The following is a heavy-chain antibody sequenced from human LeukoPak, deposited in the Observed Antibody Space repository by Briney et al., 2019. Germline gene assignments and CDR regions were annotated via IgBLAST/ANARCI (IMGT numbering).Heavy chain of an antibody. Sequence: GASVKVSCKASGYTFTGYYMHWVRQAPGQGLEWMGWINPNSGGTNYAQKFQGRVTMTRDTSISTAYMELSRLRSDDTAVYYCARDRGLDIAAAGKFRHYYMDVWGKGTTVTVSS. CDR1: GYTFTGYY. CDR3: ARDRGLDIAAAGKFRHYYMDV. J-gene: IGHJ6*03. CDR2: INPNSGGT. V-gene: IGHV1-2*02. D-gene: IGHD6-13*01.